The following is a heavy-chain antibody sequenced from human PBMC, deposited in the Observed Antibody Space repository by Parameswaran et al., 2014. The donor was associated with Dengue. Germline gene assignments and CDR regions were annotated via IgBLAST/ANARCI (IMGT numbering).Heavy chain of an antibody. J-gene: IGHJ6*02. CDR3: AREMRSWYGGDYYYYYGMDV. D-gene: IGHD6-13*01. CDR2: IYTSGST. V-gene: IGHV4-4*07. Sequence: VRQAPGKGLEWIGRIYTSGSTNYNPSLKSRVTMSVDTSKNQFSLKLSSVIAADTAVYYCAREMRSWYGGDYYYYYGMDVWGQGTTVTVSS.